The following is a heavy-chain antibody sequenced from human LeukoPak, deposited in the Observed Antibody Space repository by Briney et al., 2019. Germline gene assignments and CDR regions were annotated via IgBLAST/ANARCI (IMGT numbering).Heavy chain of an antibody. V-gene: IGHV4-38-2*01. CDR3: ARLGYSGYAYYMDV. Sequence: TASETLSLTCAVSVYSISSGYYWGWIRQPPGKGLDWVGSIYHSGSTYYNPSLKSRLTISVDTSKNQFSLKLSSVTAADTAVYYCARLGYSGYAYYMDVWGKGTTVTVSS. CDR1: VYSISSGYY. CDR2: IYHSGST. J-gene: IGHJ6*03. D-gene: IGHD5-12*01.